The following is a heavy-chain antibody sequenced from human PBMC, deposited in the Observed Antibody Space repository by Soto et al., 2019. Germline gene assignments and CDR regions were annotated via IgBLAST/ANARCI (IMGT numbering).Heavy chain of an antibody. Sequence: EVQLVESGGGLVKPGGSLRLSCAASGFTFSNAWMNWVRQAPGKGLEWVGRIKSKTDGGTTDYAAPVKGRFTISRDDSKNTLYLQMNSLKTEDTAVYYCTTDYGYSSSWYGYYYGMDVWGQGTTVTVSS. CDR3: TTDYGYSSSWYGYYYGMDV. CDR2: IKSKTDGGTT. V-gene: IGHV3-15*07. D-gene: IGHD6-13*01. CDR1: GFTFSNAW. J-gene: IGHJ6*02.